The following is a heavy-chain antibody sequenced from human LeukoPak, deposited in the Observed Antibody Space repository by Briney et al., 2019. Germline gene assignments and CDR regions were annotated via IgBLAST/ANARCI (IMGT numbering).Heavy chain of an antibody. CDR1: GYTFTSYA. CDR3: ARAFHGSNYYGMDV. CDR2: ISTNTGNP. D-gene: IGHD3-10*01. J-gene: IGHJ6*02. V-gene: IGHV7-4-1*02. Sequence: ASVKVSCKASGYTFTSYAMNWVRQAPGQGLEWMGWISTNTGNPTYVQGSTGRFVFSLDTSVSTAYLQISSLKAEDTAVYYCARAFHGSNYYGMDVWGQGTTVTVSS.